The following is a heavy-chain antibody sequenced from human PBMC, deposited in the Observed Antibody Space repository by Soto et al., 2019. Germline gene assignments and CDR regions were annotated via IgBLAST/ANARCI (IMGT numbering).Heavy chain of an antibody. CDR3: SGAESPDTAYFSLS. CDR2: TGLNSRTT. V-gene: IGHV3-23*01. J-gene: IGHJ4*02. Sequence: GGSLRLSCAASGFTFSMSAMTWVRQAPGKGLEWVSTTGLNSRTTYYAASVKGRFTVSRDNSKNTLALHMSSLRAEDTAVYYCSGAESPDTAYFSLSRGQGTPVTVS. CDR1: GFTFSMSA. D-gene: IGHD1-26*01.